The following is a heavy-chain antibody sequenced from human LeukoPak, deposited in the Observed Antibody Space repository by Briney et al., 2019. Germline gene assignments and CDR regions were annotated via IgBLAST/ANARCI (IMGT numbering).Heavy chain of an antibody. D-gene: IGHD5-18*01. CDR2: ISGSGGST. CDR1: GFTFSSYW. CDR3: AMTWIQLWLPFGDY. J-gene: IGHJ4*02. Sequence: GGSLRLSCAAFGFTFSSYWMHWVRQAPGKGLEWVSAISGSGGSTYYADSVKGRFTISRDNSKNTLYLQMNSLRAEDTAVYYCAMTWIQLWLPFGDYWGQGTLITVSS. V-gene: IGHV3-23*01.